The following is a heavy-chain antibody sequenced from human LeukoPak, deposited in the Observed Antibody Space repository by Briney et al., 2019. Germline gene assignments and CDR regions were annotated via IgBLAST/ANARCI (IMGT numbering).Heavy chain of an antibody. CDR3: ARHLSYGSGSYYNFGY. D-gene: IGHD3-10*01. Sequence: GGSLRLSCAASGFTFSSYEMNWVRQAPGKGLEWVSYISSSGTTIYYADSVKGRFTISRDDAKDSLYLQMNSLRAEDTAVYYCARHLSYGSGSYYNFGYWGQGTLVTVSS. J-gene: IGHJ4*02. CDR2: ISSSGTTI. CDR1: GFTFSSYE. V-gene: IGHV3-48*03.